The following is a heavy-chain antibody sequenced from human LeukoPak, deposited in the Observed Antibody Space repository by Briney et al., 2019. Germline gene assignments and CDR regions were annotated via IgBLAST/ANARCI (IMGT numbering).Heavy chain of an antibody. J-gene: IGHJ4*02. Sequence: GGSLRLSCAASGFTVSSNYMSWVRQAPGKGLEWVSVIYSGGSTYYADSVKGRFTISRDNSKNTLYLQMNSLRAEDTAVYYCASRENATICNDYWGQGTLVTVSS. CDR2: IYSGGST. CDR3: ASRENATICNDY. CDR1: GFTVSSNY. D-gene: IGHD5-24*01. V-gene: IGHV3-66*02.